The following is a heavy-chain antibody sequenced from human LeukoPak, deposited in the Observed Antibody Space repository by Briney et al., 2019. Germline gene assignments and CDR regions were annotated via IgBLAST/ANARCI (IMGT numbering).Heavy chain of an antibody. D-gene: IGHD2-2*01. Sequence: GASVKVSCKASGYTFTSYAMHWVRQAPGQRLEGMGWINAGNGNTKYSQKFQGRVTITRDTSASTAYMELSSLRSEDTAVYYCAREGCSSTSCYAGSLDIWGQGTWSPSLQ. CDR1: GYTFTSYA. CDR3: AREGCSSTSCYAGSLDI. J-gene: IGHJ3*02. V-gene: IGHV1-3*01. CDR2: INAGNGNT.